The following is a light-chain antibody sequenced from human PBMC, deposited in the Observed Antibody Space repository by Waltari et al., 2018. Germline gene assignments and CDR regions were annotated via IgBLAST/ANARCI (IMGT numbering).Light chain of an antibody. CDR3: YQHSSGYS. J-gene: IGKJ2*03. CDR1: QSVSSY. Sequence: IFIHSLSTLSLSPGVRHTLSCRASQSVSSYLAWYQQKPGQAPRLLIHSASSRATGIPDRFSGSGSGTEFTLTISSLEPEDVGVYHCYQHSSGYSFGQGTKVEIK. CDR2: SAS. V-gene: IGKV3-11*01.